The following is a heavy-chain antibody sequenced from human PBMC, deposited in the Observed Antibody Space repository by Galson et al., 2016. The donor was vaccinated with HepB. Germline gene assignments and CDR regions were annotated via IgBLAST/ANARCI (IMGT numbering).Heavy chain of an antibody. Sequence: SETLSLTCTVSSDPLSTSDWWSWVRQSPRKGLEWIGEINDSGTTNYNPSLEGRVTISVDTSKNQFSLRLTSVTAADTAVYYCARDATSRATHATFYMWGQGTVVTVSS. D-gene: IGHD1-1*01. V-gene: IGHV4-4*02. CDR2: INDSGTT. CDR1: SDPLSTSDW. J-gene: IGHJ3*02. CDR3: ARDATSRATHATFYM.